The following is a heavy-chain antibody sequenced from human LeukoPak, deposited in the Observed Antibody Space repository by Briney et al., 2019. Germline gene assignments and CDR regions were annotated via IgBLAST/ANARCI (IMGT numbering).Heavy chain of an antibody. CDR3: ATGIYDILTDYRIIDGFDI. V-gene: IGHV1-24*01. J-gene: IGHJ3*02. CDR2: FDPEDGET. Sequence: ASVKVSCKVSGYTLTELSMHWVRQAPGKGLEWMGGFDPEDGETIYAQKFQGRVTMTEDTSTDTAYMELSSLRSEDTAVYYCATGIYDILTDYRIIDGFDIWGQGTMVTVSS. D-gene: IGHD3-9*01. CDR1: GYTLTELS.